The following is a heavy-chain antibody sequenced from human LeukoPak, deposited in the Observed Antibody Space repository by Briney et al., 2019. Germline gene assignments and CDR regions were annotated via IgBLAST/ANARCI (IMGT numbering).Heavy chain of an antibody. V-gene: IGHV3-23*01. Sequence: PGGSLRLSCAASGFTLRSYDMSWVRQAPGKGLEWVAATSGSGGNTYYADSVKGRFTISRDNSKNTLYLQMNSLRAEDTAVYYCAKGYSGYDFDYWGQGTLVTVSS. CDR3: AKGYSGYDFDY. D-gene: IGHD5-12*01. CDR1: GFTLRSYD. J-gene: IGHJ4*02. CDR2: TSGSGGNT.